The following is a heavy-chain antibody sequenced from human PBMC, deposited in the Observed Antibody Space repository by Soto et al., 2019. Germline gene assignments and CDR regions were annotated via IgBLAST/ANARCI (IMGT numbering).Heavy chain of an antibody. CDR1: GGSFSGYY. V-gene: IGHV4-34*01. D-gene: IGHD5-12*01. Sequence: PSETLSLTCAVYGGSFSGYYWNWLRQPPGEGLEWIGNIDYSGSTNYNPSLKSRVTMSVDTSKNQFSLKLSSVTAADTAVYYCARRDGYNSNWFDPWGQGTLVTVSS. CDR2: IDYSGST. J-gene: IGHJ5*02. CDR3: ARRDGYNSNWFDP.